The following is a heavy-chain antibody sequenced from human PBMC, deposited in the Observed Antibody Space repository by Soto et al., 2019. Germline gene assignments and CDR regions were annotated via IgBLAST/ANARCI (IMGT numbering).Heavy chain of an antibody. Sequence: SETLSLTCTVSGGSISSYYWTWIRQPPGKGLEWIGYIYYSGSTNYNPSLKSRVTISVDTSKNQFSLKLSSVTAADTAVYYCARGLVQPRYCSGGSCGWFDPWGQGTLVTVSS. D-gene: IGHD2-15*01. V-gene: IGHV4-59*01. CDR3: ARGLVQPRYCSGGSCGWFDP. J-gene: IGHJ5*02. CDR2: IYYSGST. CDR1: GGSISSYY.